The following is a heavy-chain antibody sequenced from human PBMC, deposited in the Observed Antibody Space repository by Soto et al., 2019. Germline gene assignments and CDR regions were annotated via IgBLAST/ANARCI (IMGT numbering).Heavy chain of an antibody. J-gene: IGHJ6*03. V-gene: IGHV3-30*03. D-gene: IGHD6-6*01. Sequence: GGSLRLSCATSGFTFSSYCMHRGRQAPGKGLEWVAVISYDGSNKYYANSVQGRFTISRDNSKNTVYLQMGSLRPEDMAVYYCARRARPDFYYMDVWGKGTTVTVSS. CDR3: ARRARPDFYYMDV. CDR1: GFTFSSYC. CDR2: ISYDGSNK.